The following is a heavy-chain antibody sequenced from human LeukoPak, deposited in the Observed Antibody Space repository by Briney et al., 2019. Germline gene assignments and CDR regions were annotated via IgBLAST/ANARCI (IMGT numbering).Heavy chain of an antibody. D-gene: IGHD3-3*01. CDR2: IKQDGSEK. CDR3: ARDRGSYDFWSGYYTHYFDY. CDR1: GFTFSSYS. J-gene: IGHJ4*02. Sequence: PGGSLRLSCAASGFTFSSYSMNWVRQAPGKGLEWVANIKQDGSEKYYVDSVKGRFTISRDNAKNSLYLQMNSLRAEDTAVYYCARDRGSYDFWSGYYTHYFDYWGQGTLVTVSS. V-gene: IGHV3-7*01.